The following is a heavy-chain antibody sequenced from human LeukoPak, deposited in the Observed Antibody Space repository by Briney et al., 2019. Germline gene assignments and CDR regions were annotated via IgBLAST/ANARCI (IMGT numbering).Heavy chain of an antibody. D-gene: IGHD6-6*01. CDR3: ARGDLTSIAARISFDY. CDR2: INPNSGGT. J-gene: IGHJ4*02. V-gene: IGHV1-2*06. CDR1: GYTFTGYY. Sequence: ASVKVSRKASGYTFTGYYMHWVRQAPGQGLEWMGRINPNSGGTNYAQKFQGRVTMPRDTSISTAYMEMSRLRSDDMAVYYCARGDLTSIAARISFDYWGQGTLVTVSS.